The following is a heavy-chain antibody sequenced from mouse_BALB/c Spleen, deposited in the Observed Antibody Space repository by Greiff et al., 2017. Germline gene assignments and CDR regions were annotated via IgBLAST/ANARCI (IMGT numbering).Heavy chain of an antibody. Sequence: EVQVVESGGGLVQPGGSLRLSCPTSGFTFTDYYMSWVRQPPGKALEWLGFIRNKANGYTTEYSASVKGRFTISRDDSQSILYLQMNTLRAEDSATYYCARGTYYGAMDYWGQGTSVTVSS. CDR3: ARGTYYGAMDY. CDR1: GFTFTDYY. J-gene: IGHJ4*01. D-gene: IGHD1-1*01. V-gene: IGHV7-3*02. CDR2: IRNKANGYTT.